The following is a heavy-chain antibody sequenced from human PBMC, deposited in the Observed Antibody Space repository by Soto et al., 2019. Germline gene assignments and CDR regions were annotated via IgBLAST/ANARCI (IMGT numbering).Heavy chain of an antibody. D-gene: IGHD1-1*01. J-gene: IGHJ4*02. V-gene: IGHV3-30-3*01. CDR2: ISSDGSNR. Sequence: QVQLVESGGGVVQPGRSLRLSCAASGFIFSSYAMHWVRQAPGKGLEWVAVISSDGSNRYYADSVGGRFTISRDNSENTVYLHMSSLTGDDTAVFYCAKAPWNLAHTNYFEFWGQGTLVTVSS. CDR3: AKAPWNLAHTNYFEF. CDR1: GFIFSSYA.